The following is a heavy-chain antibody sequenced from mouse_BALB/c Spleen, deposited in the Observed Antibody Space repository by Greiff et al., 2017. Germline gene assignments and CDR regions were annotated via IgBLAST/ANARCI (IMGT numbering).Heavy chain of an antibody. CDR3: TRSYGNRYAMDY. D-gene: IGHD2-1*01. J-gene: IGHJ4*01. Sequence: VQLQQSGTVLARPGASVKMSCKASGYTFTSYWMHWVKQRPGQGLEWIGAIYPGNSDTSYNQKFKGKAKLTAVTSTSTAYMELSSLTNEDSAVYYCTRSYGNRYAMDYWGRGTSVTVSS. CDR1: GYTFTSYW. CDR2: IYPGNSDT. V-gene: IGHV1-5*01.